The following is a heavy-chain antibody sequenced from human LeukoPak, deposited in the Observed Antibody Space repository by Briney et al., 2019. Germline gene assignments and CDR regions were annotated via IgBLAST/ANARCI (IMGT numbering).Heavy chain of an antibody. J-gene: IGHJ3*02. Sequence: PGGSLRLSCAASGFTFTSYEMNWVRQAPGKGLEWVSYISCSGSTIYYADSVKGRFTISRDNAKNPLYLQMNSLRAEDTAVYYCATSYYDSSAYYVWSAFDIWGQGTMLTVSS. CDR2: ISCSGSTI. CDR1: GFTFTSYE. D-gene: IGHD3-22*01. V-gene: IGHV3-48*03. CDR3: ATSYYDSSAYYVWSAFDI.